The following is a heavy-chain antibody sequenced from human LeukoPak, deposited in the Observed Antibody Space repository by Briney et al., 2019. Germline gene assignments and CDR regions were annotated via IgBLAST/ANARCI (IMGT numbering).Heavy chain of an antibody. CDR1: GGSVGSGGYY. CDR3: ARTQSQSGSYRYYFAY. D-gene: IGHD1-26*01. V-gene: IGHV4-61*08. CDR2: IYYIRNT. Sequence: SETLSLTCTVSGGSVGSGGYYWSWIRQPPGGGLEWIGDIYYIRNTNYNPSLKSRVTMSLDPSRNQFSLKLNSVTAADTAVYYCARTQSQSGSYRYYFAYWGQGTLVTVSS. J-gene: IGHJ4*02.